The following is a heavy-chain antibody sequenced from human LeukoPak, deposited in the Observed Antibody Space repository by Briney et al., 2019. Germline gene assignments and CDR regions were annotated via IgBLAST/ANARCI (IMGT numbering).Heavy chain of an antibody. D-gene: IGHD3-22*01. CDR2: IYYSGST. J-gene: IGHJ3*02. Sequence: PSETLSLTCAVYGGSFSGYYWSWIRQPPGKGLEWIGSIYYSGSTYYNPSLKSRATISVDTSKNQFSLKLSSVTAADTAVYYCARRSGITMIVVLISDAFDIWGQGTMVTVSS. CDR1: GGSFSGYY. V-gene: IGHV4-34*01. CDR3: ARRSGITMIVVLISDAFDI.